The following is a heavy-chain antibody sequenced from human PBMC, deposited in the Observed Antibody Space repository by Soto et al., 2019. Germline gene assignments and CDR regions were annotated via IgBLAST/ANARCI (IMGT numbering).Heavy chain of an antibody. V-gene: IGHV1-69*05. D-gene: IGHD5-12*01. J-gene: IGHJ3*02. CDR3: ARAAYGGEMATIGADDAFDI. Sequence: KVYFKRSACPISRYAVSWVRKAPGQGLEWTGGIIPIFGTANYAQKLQGRVTMTTDTSTSTAYMELRSLRSDDTAVYYCARAAYGGEMATIGADDAFDIWVQGTMVTVFS. CDR1: ACPISRYA. CDR2: IIPIFGTA.